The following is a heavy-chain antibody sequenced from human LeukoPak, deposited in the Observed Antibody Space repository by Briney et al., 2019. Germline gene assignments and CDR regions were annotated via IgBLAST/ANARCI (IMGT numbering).Heavy chain of an antibody. J-gene: IGHJ3*01. CDR1: GFTFSSYG. CDR2: IWYDGSSQ. V-gene: IGHV3-33*01. Sequence: GGSLRLSCAASGFTFSSYGMNWVRQAPGKGLEWVAVIWYDGSSQYYADTVKGRFTISRDNSNNTLFLQMNSLRAEDTAVYYCARDDRGSYSTNAIDYWGQGTMVTVSS. D-gene: IGHD1-26*01. CDR3: ARDDRGSYSTNAIDY.